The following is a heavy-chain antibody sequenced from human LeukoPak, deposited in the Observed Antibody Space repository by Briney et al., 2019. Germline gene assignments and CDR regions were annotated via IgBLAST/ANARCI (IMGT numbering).Heavy chain of an antibody. CDR3: ARGLMTTVTRGHFDY. CDR2: IYYSGST. J-gene: IGHJ4*02. D-gene: IGHD4-17*01. V-gene: IGHV4-59*08. CDR1: GGSISSYY. Sequence: PSETLSLTCTVSGGSISSYYWSWIRQPPGKGLEWIGYIYYSGSTNYNPSLKSRVTISVDTSKNQFSLKLSSVTAADTAVYYCARGLMTTVTRGHFDYWGQGTLVTVSS.